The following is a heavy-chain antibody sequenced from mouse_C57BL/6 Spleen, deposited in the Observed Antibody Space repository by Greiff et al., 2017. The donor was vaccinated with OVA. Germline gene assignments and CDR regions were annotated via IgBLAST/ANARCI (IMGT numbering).Heavy chain of an antibody. CDR1: GYTFTSYW. Sequence: VQLQQSGAELVKPGASVKLSCKASGYTFTSYWMQWVKQRPGQGLEWIGEIDPSDSYTNYNQKFKGKATLTVDTSSSTAYMQLSSLTSEDSAVYYCARRDYGSSLFAYWGQGTLVTVSA. V-gene: IGHV1-50*01. CDR2: IDPSDSYT. D-gene: IGHD1-1*01. CDR3: ARRDYGSSLFAY. J-gene: IGHJ3*01.